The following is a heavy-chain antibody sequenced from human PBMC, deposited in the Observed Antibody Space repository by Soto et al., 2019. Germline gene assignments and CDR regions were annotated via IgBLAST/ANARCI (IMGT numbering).Heavy chain of an antibody. CDR3: AKDRSRAIDAFDI. CDR1: GFTFSSYA. J-gene: IGHJ3*02. Sequence: EVQLLESGGGLVQPGGSLRLSCAASGFTFSSYAMNWVRQAPGKGLEWVSAISGSGGSTYYADSVKGRFTISRDNSKNTLYLQMNSLRAEDTAVYYCAKDRSRAIDAFDIWGQGTMVTVSS. D-gene: IGHD6-6*01. CDR2: ISGSGGST. V-gene: IGHV3-23*01.